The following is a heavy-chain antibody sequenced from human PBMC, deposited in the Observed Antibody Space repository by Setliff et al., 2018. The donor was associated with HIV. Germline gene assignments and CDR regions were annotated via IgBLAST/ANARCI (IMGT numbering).Heavy chain of an antibody. Sequence: GESLKISCKGSGYNFPTYWIAWVRQMPGKGLEWMGIIYSGDSESKYSPSFQGRVSVSVDKSINTAYLQWSSLKASDSAVYYCARTASSKWEKWYFDVWGRGTLVTVSS. CDR2: IYSGDSES. CDR1: GYNFPTYW. V-gene: IGHV5-51*01. CDR3: ARTASSKWEKWYFDV. J-gene: IGHJ2*01. D-gene: IGHD4-4*01.